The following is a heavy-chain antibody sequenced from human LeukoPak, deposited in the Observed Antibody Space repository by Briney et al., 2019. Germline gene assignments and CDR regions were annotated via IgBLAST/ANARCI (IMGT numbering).Heavy chain of an antibody. J-gene: IGHJ4*02. CDR2: IKQDGSEK. CDR1: GFTFSSYW. Sequence: GVSLRLSCVASGFTFSSYWMSWVRQAPGKGLEWVANIKQDGSEKYYVDSVKGRFTISRDNAKNSLYLQMNSLRAEDTAVYYCARAEYVLLWFGEFDYWGQGTLVTVSS. D-gene: IGHD3-10*01. CDR3: ARAEYVLLWFGEFDY. V-gene: IGHV3-7*01.